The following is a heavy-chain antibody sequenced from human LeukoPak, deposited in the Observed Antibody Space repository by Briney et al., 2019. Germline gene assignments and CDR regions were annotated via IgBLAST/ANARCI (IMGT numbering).Heavy chain of an antibody. Sequence: ASVKVSCEASGYTFTGSYMHWVRQAPGQGLEWMGWINPNSGGTNYAQKFQGRVTMTRDTSISTAYMELSRLRSDDTAVYYCARDGSGYYGSGSYQPYYYYMDVWGKGTTVTVSS. CDR1: GYTFTGSY. D-gene: IGHD3-10*01. J-gene: IGHJ6*03. CDR2: INPNSGGT. V-gene: IGHV1-2*02. CDR3: ARDGSGYYGSGSYQPYYYYMDV.